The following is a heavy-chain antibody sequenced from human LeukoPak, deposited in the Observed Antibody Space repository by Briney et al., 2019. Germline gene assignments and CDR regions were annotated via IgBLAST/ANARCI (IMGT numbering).Heavy chain of an antibody. J-gene: IGHJ6*02. CDR3: ARDFLMMATDYYYGMDV. CDR2: ISAYNGNT. CDR1: GYTFTSYC. Sequence: ASVKVSCKASGYTFTSYCTSWVRQAPGQGLEWMGWISAYNGNTNYAQKLQGRVTMTTDTSTSTAYMELRSLRSDDTAVYYCARDFLMMATDYYYGMDVWGQGTTVTVSS. D-gene: IGHD5-24*01. V-gene: IGHV1-18*01.